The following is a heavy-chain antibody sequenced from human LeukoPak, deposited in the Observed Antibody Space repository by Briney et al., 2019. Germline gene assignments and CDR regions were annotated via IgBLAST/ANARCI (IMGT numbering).Heavy chain of an antibody. D-gene: IGHD5-24*01. CDR1: GFTFNTYE. J-gene: IGHJ6*02. CDR3: ARRQFYYYGMVV. CDR2: ISSGGSSI. Sequence: PGGSLRLSCAASGFTFNTYEMNWVRQAPGKGLEWVSYISSGGSSIYYADSVKGRFTISRDNAKNSLYLQMNSLRAEDTAVYYCARRQFYYYGMVVWGQGTTVTVSS. V-gene: IGHV3-48*03.